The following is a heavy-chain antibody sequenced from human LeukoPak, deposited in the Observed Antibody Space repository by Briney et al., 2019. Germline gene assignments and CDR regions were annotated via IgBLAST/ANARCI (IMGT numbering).Heavy chain of an antibody. V-gene: IGHV3-74*01. CDR2: IHYDGTYT. J-gene: IGHJ5*01. CDR1: GFTFSTYL. D-gene: IGHD5-18*01. CDR3: ARGAEGHNYGELDS. Sequence: GGSLRLSCAACGFTFSTYLMHWVRPIPAKGLVWLSRIHYDGTYTTYVDSVRGRFTISRDNTKSTLYLQMNSLRADDTAVYYCARGAEGHNYGELDSWGQGTLVTVSS.